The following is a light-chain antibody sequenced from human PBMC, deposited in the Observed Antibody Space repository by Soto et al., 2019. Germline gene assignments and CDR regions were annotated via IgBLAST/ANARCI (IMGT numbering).Light chain of an antibody. V-gene: IGKV3-11*01. CDR2: DAS. CDR3: QQRSNRPPT. Sequence: EIVLTQSPATLSLSPGERATLSCRASQSVSSYLAWYQQKPGQAPSLLIYDASNRATGIPARFSVSGSGTDFTLTISSLEPEDFAVYYCQQRSNRPPTFGGGTKVEIK. CDR1: QSVSSY. J-gene: IGKJ4*01.